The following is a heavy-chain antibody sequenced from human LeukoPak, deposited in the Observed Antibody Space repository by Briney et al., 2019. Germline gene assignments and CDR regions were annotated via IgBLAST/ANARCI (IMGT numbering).Heavy chain of an antibody. Sequence: SETLSLTCTVSGGAISSYYWSWIRQPPGKGLEWIGYIYYSGRTNYNPSLKRRVTISVDTSKNQFSLKLSSVAAADTAVYYCARHSEGIARRFDYWGQGTLVTVPS. D-gene: IGHD3-10*01. CDR3: ARHSEGIARRFDY. CDR1: GGAISSYY. V-gene: IGHV4-59*08. CDR2: IYYSGRT. J-gene: IGHJ4*02.